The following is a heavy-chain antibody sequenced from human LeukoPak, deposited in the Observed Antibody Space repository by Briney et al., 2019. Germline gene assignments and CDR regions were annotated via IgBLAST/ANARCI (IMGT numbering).Heavy chain of an antibody. V-gene: IGHV4-59*08. CDR2: IYYSGST. Sequence: SETLSLTCTVSGGSISSYYWSWIRQPPGKGLEWIGYIYYSGSTNYNPSLKSRVTISVDTSKNQFSLKLSSVTAADTAVYYCARRRVGDYWGQGTLVTVSS. CDR1: GGSISSYY. CDR3: ARRRVGDY. J-gene: IGHJ4*02. D-gene: IGHD1-26*01.